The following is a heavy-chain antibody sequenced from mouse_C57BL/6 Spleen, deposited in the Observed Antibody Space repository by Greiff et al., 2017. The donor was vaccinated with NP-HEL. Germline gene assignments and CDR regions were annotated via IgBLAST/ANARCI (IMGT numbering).Heavy chain of an antibody. CDR2: IYPSDSET. D-gene: IGHD1-1*01. CDR1: GYTFTSYW. J-gene: IGHJ3*01. V-gene: IGHV1-61*01. Sequence: QVQLKQPGAELVRPGSSVKLSCKASGYTFTSYWMDWVKQRPGQGLEWIGNIYPSDSETHYNQKFKDKATLTVDKSSSTAYMQLSSLTSEDSAVYYCARMGYGSSPWFAYWGQGTLVTVSA. CDR3: ARMGYGSSPWFAY.